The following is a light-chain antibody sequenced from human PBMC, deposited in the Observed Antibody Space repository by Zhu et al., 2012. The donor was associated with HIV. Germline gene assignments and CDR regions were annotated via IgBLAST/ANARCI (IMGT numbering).Light chain of an antibody. CDR1: HNTNRW. CDR3: QQSQSYPFT. J-gene: IGKJ2*01. CDR2: KAS. Sequence: DIQMTQSPSTLSASVGDRVTITCRASHNTNRWLAWYQQKPGKAPKLLIYKASTLESGVPSRFSGSGSGTEFTPTISSLQPDDFGTYYCQQSQSYPFTFGQGTNLEIK. V-gene: IGKV1-5*03.